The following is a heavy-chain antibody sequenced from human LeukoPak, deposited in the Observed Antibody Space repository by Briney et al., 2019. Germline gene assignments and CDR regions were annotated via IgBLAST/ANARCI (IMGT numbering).Heavy chain of an antibody. CDR2: MDYSGST. D-gene: IGHD2-15*01. CDR1: GDSISSSGRFY. J-gene: IGHJ3*02. CDR3: ARAPYCSGGSCENAFDI. Sequence: PSETLSLTCAVSGDSISSSGRFYWGWLRQPPGKGLEWIGSMDYSGSTYYNPSLKSRVTISVDTSKNQFSLKLSSVTAADTAVYYCARAPYCSGGSCENAFDIWGQGTMVTVSS. V-gene: IGHV4-39*07.